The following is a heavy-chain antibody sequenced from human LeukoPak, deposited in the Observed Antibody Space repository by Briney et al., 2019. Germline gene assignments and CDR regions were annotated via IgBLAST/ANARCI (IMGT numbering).Heavy chain of an antibody. Sequence: SETLSLTCTVSGGSISSYYWSWIRQPPGKGLEWIGYIYYSGSTNYNPSLKSRVTISVDTSRNQFSLKLSSVTAADTAVYYCARAPLYYYDSSGYLDYWGQGTLVTVSS. J-gene: IGHJ4*02. CDR3: ARAPLYYYDSSGYLDY. CDR1: GGSISSYY. D-gene: IGHD3-22*01. V-gene: IGHV4-59*08. CDR2: IYYSGST.